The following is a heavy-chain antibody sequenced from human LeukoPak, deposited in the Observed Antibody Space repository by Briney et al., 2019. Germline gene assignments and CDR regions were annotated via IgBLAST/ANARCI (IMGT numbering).Heavy chain of an antibody. J-gene: IGHJ4*02. CDR2: ISGSGGST. CDR3: ARDLERFGAYWDY. CDR1: GFTFSSYG. Sequence: GGSLRLSCAASGFTFSSYGMSWVRQAPGKGLEWVSAISGSGGSTYYADSVKGRFTISRDNAKNSLYLQMNSLRAEDTALYYCARDLERFGAYWDYWGQGTLVTVSS. D-gene: IGHD3-10*01. V-gene: IGHV3-23*01.